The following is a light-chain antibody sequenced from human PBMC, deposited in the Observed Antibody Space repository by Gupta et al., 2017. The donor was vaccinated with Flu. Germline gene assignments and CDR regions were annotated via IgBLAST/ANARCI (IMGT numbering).Light chain of an antibody. J-gene: IGKJ1*01. CDR2: DAS. V-gene: IGKV3-15*01. Sequence: IVMSHSPATLSVSPGDRVTLSCRASKSVSRRLALYQQKPGQTPRLLIHDASTRATGIPARFSGSGSGTEFTLTISSLQSEDFGIYYCQKYNIWPPWTFGQGTKVEIK. CDR3: QKYNIWPPWT. CDR1: KSVSRR.